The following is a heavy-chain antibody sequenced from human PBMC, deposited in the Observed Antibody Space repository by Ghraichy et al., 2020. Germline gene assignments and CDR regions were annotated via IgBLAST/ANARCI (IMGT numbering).Heavy chain of an antibody. CDR3: ARGATVVRFFYYNGMDV. D-gene: IGHD4-23*01. CDR1: GFSFSSHS. CDR2: ITASSRTT. J-gene: IGHJ6*02. V-gene: IGHV3-48*02. Sequence: GGSLRLSCVGSGFSFSSHSMNWVRQSPGKGLEWVSYITASSRTTSYADSVRGRFTISRDNAQNSLYLQMNSLRDEDTAVYYCARGATVVRFFYYNGMDVWGQGATVTFSS.